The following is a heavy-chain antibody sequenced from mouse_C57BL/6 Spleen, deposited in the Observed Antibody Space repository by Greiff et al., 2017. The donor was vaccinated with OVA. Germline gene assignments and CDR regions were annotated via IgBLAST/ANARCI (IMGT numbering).Heavy chain of an antibody. J-gene: IGHJ4*01. Sequence: QVQLQQSGAELVQPGASVKLSCTASGYTFTEYSIHWVKQRSGQGLEWIGWFYPGSGSIKYNEKFKDKATLTADKASSTVYMELSRLTSEDSAVYFCARRVEPRAMDYWGQGTSVTVSS. V-gene: IGHV1-62-2*01. CDR1: GYTFTEYS. CDR3: ARRVEPRAMDY. CDR2: FYPGSGSI.